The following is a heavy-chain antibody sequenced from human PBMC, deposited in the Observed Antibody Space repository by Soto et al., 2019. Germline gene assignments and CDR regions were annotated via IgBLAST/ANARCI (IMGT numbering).Heavy chain of an antibody. CDR3: ARDRDYYGSGSNWFDP. V-gene: IGHV3-21*01. CDR2: ISSSSSYI. D-gene: IGHD3-10*01. CDR1: GFTFSSYS. J-gene: IGHJ5*02. Sequence: EVQLVESGGGLVKPGGSLRLSCAASGFTFSSYSMNWVRQAPGKGLEWVSSISSSSSYIYYADSVKGRFTISRDNAKNTLYLQMNSLRAEDTAVCYCARDRDYYGSGSNWFDPWGQGTLVTVSS.